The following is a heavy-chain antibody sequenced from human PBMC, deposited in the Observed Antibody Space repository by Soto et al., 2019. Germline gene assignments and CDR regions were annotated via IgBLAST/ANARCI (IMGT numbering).Heavy chain of an antibody. CDR1: GFTFSNAW. CDR3: TTIIRVATIQPSVYFDY. Sequence: GGSLRLSCAASGFTFSNAWMSWVRQAPGKGLEWVGRIKSKTDGGTTDYAAPVKGRFTISRDDSKNTLYLQMNSLKTEDTAVYYCTTIIRVATIQPSVYFDYWGQGTLVTVSS. J-gene: IGHJ4*02. CDR2: IKSKTDGGTT. D-gene: IGHD5-12*01. V-gene: IGHV3-15*01.